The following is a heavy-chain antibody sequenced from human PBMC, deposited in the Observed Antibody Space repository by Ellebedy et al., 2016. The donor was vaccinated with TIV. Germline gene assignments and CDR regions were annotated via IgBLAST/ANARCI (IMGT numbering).Heavy chain of an antibody. Sequence: SETLSLXXTVSGGSISSGGYYWSWIRQHPGKGLEWIGYIYYSGSTYYNPSLKSRVTISVDTSKNQFSLKLSSVTAADAAVYYCARDGKIVSAPTGMDVWGQGTTVTVSS. CDR2: IYYSGST. CDR1: GGSISSGGYY. V-gene: IGHV4-31*03. D-gene: IGHD2-2*01. J-gene: IGHJ6*02. CDR3: ARDGKIVSAPTGMDV.